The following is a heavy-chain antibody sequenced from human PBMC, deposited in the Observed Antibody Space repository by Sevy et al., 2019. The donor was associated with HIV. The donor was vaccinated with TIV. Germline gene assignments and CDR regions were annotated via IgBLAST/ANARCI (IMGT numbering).Heavy chain of an antibody. Sequence: GGSLRLSCSASGFTFSSYAMHWVRQAPGKGLEYVSAISSDGGSTYYADSVKGRFTISRDNSKNTLYLQMSSLRAEDTAVYYCVKDVDESGYVADYYLDIWGKGTTVTVSS. CDR1: GFTFSSYA. V-gene: IGHV3-64D*06. D-gene: IGHD5-12*01. CDR3: VKDVDESGYVADYYLDI. J-gene: IGHJ6*03. CDR2: ISSDGGST.